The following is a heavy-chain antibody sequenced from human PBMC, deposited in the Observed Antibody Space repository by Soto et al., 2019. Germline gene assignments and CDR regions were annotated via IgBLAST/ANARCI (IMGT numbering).Heavy chain of an antibody. Sequence: GGSLRLSCAASGFTFSAFDMHWVRQATGKGLEWVAAIGTLHDAYYPDSVKGRFTISRENAKNSLYLQMNSLRAGDTAVYYCVRLASYWHGGGGWFDPWGQGTLVTVSS. CDR3: VRLASYWHGGGGWFDP. CDR2: IGTLHDA. J-gene: IGHJ5*02. V-gene: IGHV3-13*01. CDR1: GFTFSAFD. D-gene: IGHD2-8*02.